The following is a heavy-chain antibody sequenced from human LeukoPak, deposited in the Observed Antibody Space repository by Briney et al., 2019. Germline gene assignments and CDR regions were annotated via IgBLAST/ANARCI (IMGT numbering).Heavy chain of an antibody. Sequence: ASVKVSCKASGYTFSSYYIHWLRQTPGEGPEWMGIINPGRGNTNYAQKFQGKVALTRDTSTSTVYMELSSLRSEDTAVYYCARDRDWGSSDPFDYWGQGTLVTVSS. CDR1: GYTFSSYY. V-gene: IGHV1-46*01. J-gene: IGHJ4*02. D-gene: IGHD7-27*01. CDR2: INPGRGNT. CDR3: ARDRDWGSSDPFDY.